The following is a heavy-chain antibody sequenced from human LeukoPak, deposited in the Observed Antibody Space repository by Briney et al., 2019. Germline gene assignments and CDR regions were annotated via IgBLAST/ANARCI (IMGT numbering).Heavy chain of an antibody. Sequence: GRSLRLSCAASGFTFSSYAMHWVRQAPGKGLEWVAVITYDGSNKYYADSVKGRFTISRDNSKNTLYLQMNSLRAEDTAVYYCASLPIAVAAPFDYWGQGTLVTVSS. CDR3: ASLPIAVAAPFDY. D-gene: IGHD6-19*01. V-gene: IGHV3-30-3*01. J-gene: IGHJ4*02. CDR1: GFTFSSYA. CDR2: ITYDGSNK.